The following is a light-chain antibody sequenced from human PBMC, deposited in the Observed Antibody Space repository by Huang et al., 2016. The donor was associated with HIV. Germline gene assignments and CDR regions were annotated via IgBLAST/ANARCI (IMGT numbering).Light chain of an antibody. J-gene: IGKJ4*01. CDR1: QNINTH. Sequence: EIVLTQSPATLSFFPGQRVSLSCRASQNINTHLAWYQQSPGQPPRLLIYDASSRVPGVPARFSGSGSGTDFTLTISSLESEDFATYYCQQRVNGLTFGGGTKV. CDR3: QQRVNGLT. V-gene: IGKV3-11*01. CDR2: DAS.